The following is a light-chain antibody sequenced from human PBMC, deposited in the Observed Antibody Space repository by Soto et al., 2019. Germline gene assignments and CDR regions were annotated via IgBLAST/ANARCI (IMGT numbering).Light chain of an antibody. CDR2: GAS. CDR3: QQYINWPVT. CDR1: QSVSSN. J-gene: IGKJ1*01. V-gene: IGKV3-15*01. Sequence: EIVMTQSPATLSVSPGERATLSCRASQSVSSNLAWYQQKPGQAPRLLIYGASTRATGIPARFSGSGSGTESTLTISSLQSEDFAVYYCQQYINWPVTFGQGTKVEIK.